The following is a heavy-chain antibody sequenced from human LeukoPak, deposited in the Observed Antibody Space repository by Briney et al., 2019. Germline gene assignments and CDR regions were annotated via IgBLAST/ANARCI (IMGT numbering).Heavy chain of an antibody. CDR2: ISAYNGNT. CDR1: GYTFTSYG. Sequence: ASVKVSCKASGYTFTSYGISWVRQAPGQGLEWMGWISAYNGNTDYAQKLQGRVTMTTDTSTSTAYMELSRLRSDDTAVYYCARGSMVRGVIIGIDYWGQGTLVTVSS. CDR3: ARGSMVRGVIIGIDY. J-gene: IGHJ4*02. V-gene: IGHV1-18*01. D-gene: IGHD3-10*01.